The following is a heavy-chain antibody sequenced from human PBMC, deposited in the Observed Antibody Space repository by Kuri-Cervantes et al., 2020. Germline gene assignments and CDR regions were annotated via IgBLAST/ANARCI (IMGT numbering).Heavy chain of an antibody. V-gene: IGHV5-51*01. CDR3: ATTRSYCGGDCYSGGAFDI. D-gene: IGHD2-21*02. Sequence: GESLKISCKGSGYYFANYWIAWVRQMPGKGLEWMGIVHPGGSQTAYSPSFQGQVTISADTSISTAYLQWDRLRTSDTAMYYCATTRSYCGGDCYSGGAFDIWGQGTMVTVSS. CDR1: GYYFANYW. J-gene: IGHJ3*02. CDR2: VHPGGSQT.